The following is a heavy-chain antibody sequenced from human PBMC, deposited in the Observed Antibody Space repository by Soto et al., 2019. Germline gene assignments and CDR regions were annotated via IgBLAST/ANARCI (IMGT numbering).Heavy chain of an antibody. D-gene: IGHD3-22*01. V-gene: IGHV3-30*04. J-gene: IGHJ4*02. CDR3: ARESNGVTMIVVVITPEFDY. Sequence: GGSLRLSCAASGYTFSDYYMRWIRQAPGKGLEWMAVIDSDGTNIYYADSVKGRFTISRDNSKNTLYLQMNSLRAEDTAVYYCARESNGVTMIVVVITPEFDYWGQGTLVTVSS. CDR1: GYTFSDYY. CDR2: IDSDGTNI.